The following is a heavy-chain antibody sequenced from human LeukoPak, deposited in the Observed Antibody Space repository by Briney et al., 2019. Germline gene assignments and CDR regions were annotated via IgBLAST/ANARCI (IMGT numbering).Heavy chain of an antibody. CDR3: ARGKRTFDP. Sequence: SGGSLRLSCVATGFPLTGNYMSWIRQPPGKGPEWVAYISGGSYSKHYAYFVRGRFTISRDHANNSVFLEMSTFRVDATALYYCARGKRTFDPWGQGTLAIVSS. J-gene: IGHJ5*02. V-gene: IGHV3-11*01. CDR2: ISGGSYSK. CDR1: GFPLTGNY.